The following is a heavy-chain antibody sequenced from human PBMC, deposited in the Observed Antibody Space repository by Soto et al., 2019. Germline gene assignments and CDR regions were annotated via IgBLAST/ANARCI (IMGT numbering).Heavy chain of an antibody. J-gene: IGHJ5*02. Sequence: GGSLRLSCAASGFTFSSYGMHWVRQAPGKGLEWVAVIWYDGSNKYYADSVKGRFTISRDNSKNTLYLQMNSLRAEDTAVYYCARVLFSYDWNYSWFDPWGQGTLVTVSS. D-gene: IGHD1-7*01. V-gene: IGHV3-33*01. CDR2: IWYDGSNK. CDR1: GFTFSSYG. CDR3: ARVLFSYDWNYSWFDP.